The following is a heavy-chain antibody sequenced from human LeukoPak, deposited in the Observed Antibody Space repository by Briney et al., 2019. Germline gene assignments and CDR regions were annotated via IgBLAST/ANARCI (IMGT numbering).Heavy chain of an antibody. J-gene: IGHJ4*02. CDR2: VNHSGST. D-gene: IGHD3-9*01. V-gene: IGHV4-34*01. Sequence: PSETLSLTCAVYGGSFSDYYWSWIRQSPGKGLEWIGEVNHSGSTNYNPSLKSRVTISVDTSKNQFSLKLSSVTAADTAVYYCARREIRYFDWLSRAFDYWGQGTLVTVSS. CDR1: GGSFSDYY. CDR3: ARREIRYFDWLSRAFDY.